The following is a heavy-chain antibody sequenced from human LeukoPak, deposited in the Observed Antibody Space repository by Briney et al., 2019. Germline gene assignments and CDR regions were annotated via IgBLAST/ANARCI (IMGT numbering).Heavy chain of an antibody. J-gene: IGHJ5*02. V-gene: IGHV4-59*08. D-gene: IGHD1-26*01. Sequence: SETLSLTCTVSGGSISSYYWSWIRQPPGKGLEWIGYIYYSGCTNYNPSLKSRVTISVDTSKNQFSLKLSSVTAADTAVYYCAGSGSYSFWFDPWGQGTLVTVSS. CDR3: AGSGSYSFWFDP. CDR1: GGSISSYY. CDR2: IYYSGCT.